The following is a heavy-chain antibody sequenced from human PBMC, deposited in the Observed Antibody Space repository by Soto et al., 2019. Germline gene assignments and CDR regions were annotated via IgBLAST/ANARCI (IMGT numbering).Heavy chain of an antibody. V-gene: IGHV3-53*01. CDR1: GVTVSSNY. CDR2: IYSGGST. Sequence: GGSLRLSCAASGVTVSSNYMSWVRQAPGKGLEWVSVIYSGGSTYYADSVKGRFTISRDNSKNTLYLQMNSPRAEATAVYCCARQGPGYYYGMDVWGQGTTVTVSS. CDR3: ARQGPGYYYGMDV. J-gene: IGHJ6*02.